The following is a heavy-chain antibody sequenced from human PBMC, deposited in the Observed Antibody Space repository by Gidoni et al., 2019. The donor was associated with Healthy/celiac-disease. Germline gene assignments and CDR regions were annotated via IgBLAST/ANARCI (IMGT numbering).Heavy chain of an antibody. CDR1: GGSISSYY. CDR2: IYYSGST. D-gene: IGHD1-26*01. J-gene: IGHJ4*02. Sequence: QVQLQESGPGLVKPSENLSVTCTVSGGSISSYYWSWIRQPPGKGLEWIGYIYYSGSTNYNPSLKSRVTISVDTSKNQFSLKLSSVTAADTAVYYCARDRREGATTYPYFDYWGQGTLVTVSS. V-gene: IGHV4-59*01. CDR3: ARDRREGATTYPYFDY.